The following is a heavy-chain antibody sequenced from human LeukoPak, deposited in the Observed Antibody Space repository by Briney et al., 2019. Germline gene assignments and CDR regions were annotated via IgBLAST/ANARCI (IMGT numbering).Heavy chain of an antibody. CDR1: VYTFTGYY. CDR3: ARETSYYDILTGYYKETELGGELDY. D-gene: IGHD3-9*01. J-gene: IGHJ4*02. CDR2: INPNSGGK. V-gene: IGHV1-2*02. Sequence: ASVKVSCKASVYTFTGYYMHWVRQAPGQGLEWMGWINPNSGGKNYSQKFQGRVTMTRDTSTSTAYLELSRLRSDDTAVYYCARETSYYDILTGYYKETELGGELDYWGQGTLVTVSS.